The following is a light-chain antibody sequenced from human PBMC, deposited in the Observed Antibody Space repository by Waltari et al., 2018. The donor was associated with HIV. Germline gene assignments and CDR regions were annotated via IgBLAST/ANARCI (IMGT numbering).Light chain of an antibody. J-gene: IGLJ1*01. CDR2: DVN. Sequence: QSALTQPRTVSGSPGQSVTISFPGSASDVGGYHYVSWYQQHPGKAPKLLIYDVNKRPSGVPDRFSGSKSGNTASLTISGLQTEDEADYYCCSYAGSSYVFGTETKVTVL. CDR3: CSYAGSSYV. CDR1: ASDVGGYHY. V-gene: IGLV2-11*01.